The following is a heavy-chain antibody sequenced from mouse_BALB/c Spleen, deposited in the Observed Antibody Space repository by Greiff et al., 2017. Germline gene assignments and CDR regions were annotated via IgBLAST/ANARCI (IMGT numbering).Heavy chain of an antibody. CDR3: ARTWDPYAMDY. Sequence: QVQLKESGPGLVAPSQSLSITCTVSGFSLTSYGVSWVRQPPGKGLEWLGVIWGDGSTNYHSALISRLSISKDNSKSQVFLKLNSLQANDTAIYYCARTWDPYAMDYWGQGTSVTVSS. CDR1: GFSLTSYG. CDR2: IWGDGST. V-gene: IGHV2-3*01. J-gene: IGHJ4*01. D-gene: IGHD4-1*01.